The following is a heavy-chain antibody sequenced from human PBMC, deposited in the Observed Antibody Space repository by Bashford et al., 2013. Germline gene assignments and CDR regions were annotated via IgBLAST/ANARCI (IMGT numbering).Heavy chain of an antibody. V-gene: IGHV1-2*02. CDR1: GYTFTDYF. D-gene: IGHD3-10*01. CDR2: IDPKTGDT. Sequence: ASVKVSCKASGYTFTDYFMHWVRQTAGQGPEWMGWIDPKTGDTFYAQRFQGRVAMTRDTSSDTLYMELIGLISDDTAVYFCVREVGHEGNFDYWGQGTLVTVSS. J-gene: IGHJ4*02. CDR3: VREVGHEGNFDY.